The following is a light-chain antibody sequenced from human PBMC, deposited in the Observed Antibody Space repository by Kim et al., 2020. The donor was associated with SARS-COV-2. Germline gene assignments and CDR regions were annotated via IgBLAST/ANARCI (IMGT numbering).Light chain of an antibody. J-gene: IGKJ5*01. V-gene: IGKV3-20*01. CDR1: QSIANND. CDR3: QQYGSSPIT. Sequence: EIVLTQSPGTLSLSPGKRATLSCRASQSIANNDLAWYQQKSGQAPRLLIRGASSSATGIPDRFSGSGSGTDFTLTISRLEPEDFAVYHCQQYGSSPITFGQGTRLEIK. CDR2: GAS.